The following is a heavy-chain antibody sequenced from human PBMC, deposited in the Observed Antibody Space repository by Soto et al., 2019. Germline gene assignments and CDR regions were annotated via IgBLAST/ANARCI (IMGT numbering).Heavy chain of an antibody. D-gene: IGHD5-12*01. J-gene: IGHJ4*02. V-gene: IGHV2-5*02. Sequence: QITLKESGPTLEKPLQTLTLTCTFSGFSLTSSGVGVAWIRPPPGKALEWLALIYWDDDKRYSPSLKTRLTLNRGGTKNQVALSLTHIHPVDTARYYCLYRAEHPRGVSYCEYLGQGTLVTV. CDR1: GFSLTSSGVG. CDR2: IYWDDDK. CDR3: LYRAEHPRGVSYCEY.